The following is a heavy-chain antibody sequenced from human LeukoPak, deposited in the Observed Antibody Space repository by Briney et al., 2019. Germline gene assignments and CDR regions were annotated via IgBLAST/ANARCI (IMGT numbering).Heavy chain of an antibody. Sequence: SVKVSCQASGGTFISYAITWVRQAPGQGLDWMERINPFLGKANYAQKFQGRVTITADKSTSTAYMELSSLRSEDTAVYYCARDLEKSSRGWFGVNYWGRGTLVTVSS. CDR1: GGTFISYA. CDR3: ARDLEKSSRGWFGVNY. J-gene: IGHJ4*02. V-gene: IGHV1-69*04. D-gene: IGHD6-19*01. CDR2: INPFLGKA.